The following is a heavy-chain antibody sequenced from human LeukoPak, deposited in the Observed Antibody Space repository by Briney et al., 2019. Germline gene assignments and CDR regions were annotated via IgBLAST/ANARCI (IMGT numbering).Heavy chain of an antibody. J-gene: IGHJ4*02. D-gene: IGHD3-22*01. CDR1: GFTFSSYE. CDR2: ISSSGSTI. CDR3: ARSPPWGYYDSSGYFALYFDY. Sequence: GGSLRLSCAASGFTFSSYEMNWVRHAPGKGLEWVSYISSSGSTIYYADSVKGRFTISRDNAKNSLYLQMNSLRAEDTAVYYCARSPPWGYYDSSGYFALYFDYWGQGTLVTVSS. V-gene: IGHV3-48*03.